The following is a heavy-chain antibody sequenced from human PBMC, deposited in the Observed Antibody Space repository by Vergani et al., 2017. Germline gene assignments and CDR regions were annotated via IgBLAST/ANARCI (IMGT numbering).Heavy chain of an antibody. J-gene: IGHJ6*03. CDR2: INHSGST. D-gene: IGHD2-2*01. CDR1: GGSFSGYY. Sequence: QVQLQQWGAGLLKPSETLSLTCAVYGGSFSGYYWTWVRQPPGKGLEWIGEINHSGSTNYHPSLKSRVTISVDTSKNQFSLKLSSVTAADTAVYYCARVVVPAANYMDVWGKGTTVTVSS. V-gene: IGHV4-34*01. CDR3: ARVVVPAANYMDV.